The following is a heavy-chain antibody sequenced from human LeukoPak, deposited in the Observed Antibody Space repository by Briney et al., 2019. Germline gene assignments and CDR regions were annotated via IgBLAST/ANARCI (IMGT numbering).Heavy chain of an antibody. Sequence: GASVKVSCKASGYTFTGYYMHWVRQAPGQGLEWMGWINPNSGGTNYAQKFQGRVTMTRDTSISTAYMELSRLRSDDTAVYYCARDPQMATSSGDYYMDVWGKGTTVTVSS. CDR3: ARDPQMATSSGDYYMDV. V-gene: IGHV1-2*02. D-gene: IGHD5-24*01. CDR1: GYTFTGYY. J-gene: IGHJ6*03. CDR2: INPNSGGT.